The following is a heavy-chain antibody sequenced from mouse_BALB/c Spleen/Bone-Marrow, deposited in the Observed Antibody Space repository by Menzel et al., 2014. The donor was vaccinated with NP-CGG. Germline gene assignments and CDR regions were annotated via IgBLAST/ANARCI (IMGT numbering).Heavy chain of an antibody. CDR3: ARGGNYAWFAY. V-gene: IGHV5-17*02. CDR2: ISSGSSTI. J-gene: IGHJ3*01. D-gene: IGHD2-1*01. CDR1: GFTFSSFG. Sequence: DVHLVESGGGLVQPGGSRKLSCAASGFTFSSFGVHWVRQAPEKGLEWVAYISSGSSTIYYADTVKGRFTISRDNPKNTLFLQMTSLRSEDTAMYYCARGGNYAWFAYWGQGTLVTVSA.